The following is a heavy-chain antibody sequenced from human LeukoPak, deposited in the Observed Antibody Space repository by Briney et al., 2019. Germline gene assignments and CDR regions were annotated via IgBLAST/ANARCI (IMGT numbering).Heavy chain of an antibody. D-gene: IGHD5-18*01. CDR3: ARERGYSSGFSNYYMDL. CDR2: INNSGIT. CDR1: GGSFTGYY. Sequence: PSETLSLTCEVYGGSFTGYYWSWIRQSPGKGLEWIGEINNSGITKYNPSLKSRVTISVDRSMNQFSLNLNSVTAADTAVYYCARERGYSSGFSNYYMDLWGEGTTVTVSS. V-gene: IGHV4-34*01. J-gene: IGHJ6*03.